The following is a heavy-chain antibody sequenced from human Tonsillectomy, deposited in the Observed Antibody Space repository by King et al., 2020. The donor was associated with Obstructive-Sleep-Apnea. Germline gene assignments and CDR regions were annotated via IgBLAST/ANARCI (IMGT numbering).Heavy chain of an antibody. CDR2: IYSGDTT. CDR3: ERDKGSGSYSYYYGMDV. CDR1: GFTVSSNY. V-gene: IGHV3-66*01. J-gene: IGHJ6*02. Sequence: VQLVESGGGLVQPGGSLRLSCAASGFTVSSNYMSWVRQAPGKGMEWVSVIYSGDTTYYADSVKGRFTISRDNSKNTLYLQMNSLRAEDTAVYYCERDKGSGSYSYYYGMDVWGQGTTVTVSS. D-gene: IGHD3-10*01.